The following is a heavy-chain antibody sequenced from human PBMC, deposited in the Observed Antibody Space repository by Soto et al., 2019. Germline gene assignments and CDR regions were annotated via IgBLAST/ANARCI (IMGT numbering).Heavy chain of an antibody. D-gene: IGHD3-10*01. J-gene: IGHJ6*02. V-gene: IGHV4-59*01. CDR1: GGSISSYY. CDR2: IYYSGST. Sequence: SETLSLTCTVSGGSISSYYWSWIRQPPGKGLEWIGYIYYSGSTNYNPSLKSRVTISVDTSKNQFSLKLSSVTAADTAVYYCARGREYYYGMGVWGQGXTVTVYS. CDR3: ARGREYYYGMGV.